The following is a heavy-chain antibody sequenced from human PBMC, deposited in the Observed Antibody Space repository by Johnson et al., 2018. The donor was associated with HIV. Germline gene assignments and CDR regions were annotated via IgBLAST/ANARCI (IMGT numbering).Heavy chain of an antibody. Sequence: VQLVESGGGLVPPGGSLRLSCAASGFIFRNYWMYWVRQAPGKGLVWVARIYSAGGDTAYADSVTGRFTISRDNAKKTLYLQMKSLRAEDTAVYYCARKQWLEIPSDALDVWGQGTMVTVSS. D-gene: IGHD6-19*01. CDR2: IYSAGGDT. CDR1: GFIFRNYW. CDR3: ARKQWLEIPSDALDV. J-gene: IGHJ3*01. V-gene: IGHV3-74*03.